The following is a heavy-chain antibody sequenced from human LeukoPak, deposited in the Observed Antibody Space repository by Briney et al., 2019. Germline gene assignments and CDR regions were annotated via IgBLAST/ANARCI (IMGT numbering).Heavy chain of an antibody. J-gene: IGHJ6*02. CDR1: GYTFTGYY. CDR2: INPNSGGT. V-gene: IGHV1-2*02. CDR3: ARPQGPAYYYDSSGYYSDYYYGMEV. Sequence: ASVKVSCKASGYTFTGYYMHWVRQAPGQGLEGMGWINPNSGGTKYAQKFQGRVTMTRDTSISTAYMELSRLRSDETAVYYCARPQGPAYYYDSSGYYSDYYYGMEVWGQGTTVTVSS. D-gene: IGHD3-22*01.